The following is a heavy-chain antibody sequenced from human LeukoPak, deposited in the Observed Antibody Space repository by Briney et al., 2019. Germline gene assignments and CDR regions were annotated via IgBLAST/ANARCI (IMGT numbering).Heavy chain of an antibody. Sequence: GGSLRLSCAASGFTFNNAWMSWVRQAPGKGLEWVGRIKSKTDGGTTDYAAPVKGRFTISRDDSKNTLYLQMNSLKTEDTAVYYCTTVGYAYYYYYMDVWGKGTTVTVSS. J-gene: IGHJ6*03. D-gene: IGHD5-12*01. CDR2: IKSKTDGGTT. CDR3: TTVGYAYYYYYMDV. CDR1: GFTFNNAW. V-gene: IGHV3-15*01.